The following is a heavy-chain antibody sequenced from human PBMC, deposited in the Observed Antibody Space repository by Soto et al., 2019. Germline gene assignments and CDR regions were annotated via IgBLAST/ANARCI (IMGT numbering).Heavy chain of an antibody. CDR3: ASKNGYSGLRAEYYYYYMDV. J-gene: IGHJ6*03. Sequence: PSETLSLTCAVYGGSFSGYYWSWIRQPPGKGLEWIGEINHSGSTNYNPSLKSRVTISVDTSKNQFSLKLSSVTAADTAVYYCASKNGYSGLRAEYYYYYMDVWGKGTTVTVSS. D-gene: IGHD5-12*01. CDR2: INHSGST. V-gene: IGHV4-34*01. CDR1: GGSFSGYY.